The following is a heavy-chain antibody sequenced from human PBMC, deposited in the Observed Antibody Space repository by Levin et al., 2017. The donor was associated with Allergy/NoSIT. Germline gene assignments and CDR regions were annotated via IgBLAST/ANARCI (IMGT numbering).Heavy chain of an antibody. Sequence: SQTLSLTCTVSGGSISSGDYYWSWIRQPPGKGLEWIGYIYYSGSTYYNPSLKSRVTISVDTSKNQFSLKLSSVTAADTAVYYCARESDIVVVPAAMWSVWGQGTTVTVSS. D-gene: IGHD2-2*01. V-gene: IGHV4-30-4*01. CDR2: IYYSGST. CDR1: GGSISSGDYY. CDR3: ARESDIVVVPAAMWSV. J-gene: IGHJ6*02.